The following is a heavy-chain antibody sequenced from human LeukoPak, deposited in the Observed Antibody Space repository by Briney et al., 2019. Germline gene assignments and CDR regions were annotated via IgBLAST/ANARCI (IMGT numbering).Heavy chain of an antibody. D-gene: IGHD2-15*01. CDR3: ARNDIVVVVNEYYFDY. CDR2: ISAYNGNT. CDR1: GYIFTGYY. J-gene: IGHJ4*02. Sequence: ASVKVSCKASGYIFTGYYMHWVRQAPGQGLEWMGWISAYNGNTNYAQKLQGRVTMTTDTSTSTAYMELRSLRSDDTAVYYCARNDIVVVVNEYYFDYWGQGTLVTVSS. V-gene: IGHV1-18*04.